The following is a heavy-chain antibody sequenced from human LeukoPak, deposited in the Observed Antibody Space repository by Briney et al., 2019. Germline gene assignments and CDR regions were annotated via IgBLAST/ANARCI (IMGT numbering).Heavy chain of an antibody. CDR2: ISNNNRYT. CDR3: AKDIWYRAEKYFDY. D-gene: IGHD6-13*01. CDR1: GFTFSGHY. Sequence: GGSLRLSCATSGFTFSGHYMAWIRQAPGKGLEWISYISNNNRYTNYADSVKGRFTISRDNAKNSLYLQMNSLRAEDTALYYCAKDIWYRAEKYFDYWGQGTLVTVSS. J-gene: IGHJ4*02. V-gene: IGHV3-11*05.